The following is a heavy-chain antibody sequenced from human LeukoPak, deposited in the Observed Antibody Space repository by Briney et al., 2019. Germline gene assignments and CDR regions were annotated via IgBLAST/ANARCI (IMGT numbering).Heavy chain of an antibody. CDR3: ARDQGIAVAGTFDY. D-gene: IGHD6-19*01. CDR1: GGTFSSYA. CDR2: ISAYNGNT. J-gene: IGHJ4*02. V-gene: IGHV1-18*01. Sequence: ASVKVSCKASGGTFSSYAISWVRQAPGQGLEWMGWISAYNGNTNYAQKLQGRVTMTTDTSTSTAYMELRSLRSDDTAVYYCARDQGIAVAGTFDYWGQGTLVTVSS.